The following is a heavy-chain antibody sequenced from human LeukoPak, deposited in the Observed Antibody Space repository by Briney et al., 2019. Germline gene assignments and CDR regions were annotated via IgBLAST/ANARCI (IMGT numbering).Heavy chain of an antibody. Sequence: GESLKISCKGSGYSFTSYWIGWVRQMPGKGLEWMGIIYPGDSGTRYSPSFQGQVTISADKSISTAYLQWSSLKASDTAMYYCARPGLGYCSSTSCYADAFDIWGQGTMVTVSS. V-gene: IGHV5-51*01. CDR3: ARPGLGYCSSTSCYADAFDI. J-gene: IGHJ3*02. CDR1: GYSFTSYW. CDR2: IYPGDSGT. D-gene: IGHD2-2*01.